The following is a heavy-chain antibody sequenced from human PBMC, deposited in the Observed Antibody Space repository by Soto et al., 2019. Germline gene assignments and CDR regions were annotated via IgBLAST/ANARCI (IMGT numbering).Heavy chain of an antibody. J-gene: IGHJ6*02. CDR2: SSAYNGDT. CDR3: AREGAVVGSAVYYGMDV. Sequence: QVQLVQSGAEVKEPGASVKVSCKASGYPFTSYSFSWVRQAPGQGLEWMGWSSAYNGDTRYAQKFQGRVTMTADPYKDTGYMELRNLRSDDTGVYYCAREGAVVGSAVYYGMDVWGQGNMVTVS. CDR1: GYPFTSYS. V-gene: IGHV1-18*04. D-gene: IGHD2-15*01.